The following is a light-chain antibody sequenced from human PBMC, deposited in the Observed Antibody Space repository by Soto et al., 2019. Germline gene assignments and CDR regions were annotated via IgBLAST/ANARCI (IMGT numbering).Light chain of an antibody. CDR2: GNN. J-gene: IGLJ2*01. CDR3: QAYDNSLSGPVV. V-gene: IGLV1-40*01. CDR1: SSNIGAGYD. Sequence: QPVLTQPPSVSGAPGQRVTISCTGSSSNIGAGYDVHWYQQLPRTAPKLLIYGNNKRPSGVPDRFSGSKSGPSASLAITGLQAEDEAEYYCQAYDNSLSGPVVFGGGTQLTVL.